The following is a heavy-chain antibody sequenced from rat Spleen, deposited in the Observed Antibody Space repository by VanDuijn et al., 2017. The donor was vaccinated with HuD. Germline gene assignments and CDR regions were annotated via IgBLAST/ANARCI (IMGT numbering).Heavy chain of an antibody. D-gene: IGHD1-12*02. J-gene: IGHJ2*01. CDR1: GFNFNDYW. CDR2: ISYDGGST. Sequence: EVKLVESGGGLVQPGRSLKLSCAASGFNFNDYWMGWVRQAPKKGLEWVAYISYDGGSTYYRDPVKGRFTISRDNAKSTLYLQMDSLRSEDTATYYCTTCAYDGSYYPWWGQGVMVTVSS. CDR3: TTCAYDGSYYPW. V-gene: IGHV5-20*01.